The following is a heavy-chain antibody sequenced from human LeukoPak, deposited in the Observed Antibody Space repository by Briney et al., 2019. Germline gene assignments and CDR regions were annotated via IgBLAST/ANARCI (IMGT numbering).Heavy chain of an antibody. D-gene: IGHD3-3*01. CDR2: IKQDGSTI. CDR3: ARPLRFNNNMDV. V-gene: IGHV3-7*03. J-gene: IGHJ6*02. Sequence: GGSLRLSCAASGFTFSNYWMSWVRQAPGKGLEWVGNIKQDGSTINYVDSARGRFTISRDNSKNTMYLQMNSLRAEDTAVYYCARPLRFNNNMDVWGQGTTVTVSS. CDR1: GFTFSNYW.